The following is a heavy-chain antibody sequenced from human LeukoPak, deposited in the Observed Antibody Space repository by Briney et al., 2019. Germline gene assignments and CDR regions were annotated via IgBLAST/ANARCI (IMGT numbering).Heavy chain of an antibody. CDR1: GFTFSNYA. Sequence: GGSLRLSCAASGFTFSNYAMSWVRQAPGKGLEWVSPISNSGASTYYADSVKGRFTISRDNSKNTLYLQMNSLRVEDSAVYYCAKGGRGYSYGSLDYWGQGTLVTVSS. J-gene: IGHJ4*02. CDR2: ISNSGAST. V-gene: IGHV3-23*01. CDR3: AKGGRGYSYGSLDY. D-gene: IGHD5-18*01.